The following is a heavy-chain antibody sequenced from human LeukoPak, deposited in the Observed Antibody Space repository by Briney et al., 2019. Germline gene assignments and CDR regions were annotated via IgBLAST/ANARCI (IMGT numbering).Heavy chain of an antibody. CDR2: IYSSGNT. CDR3: ARGRNDFWSGDWFDS. D-gene: IGHD3-3*01. V-gene: IGHV4-4*07. J-gene: IGHJ5*01. Sequence: PSETLSLTCTVSGGSISSDYWSWIRQPAGKGLEWIGRIYSSGNTNYNPSLKSRVTMSVDMSTSQFSLKLSSVTAADTAVYYCARGRNDFWSGDWFDSWGQGPLVTVSS. CDR1: GGSISSDY.